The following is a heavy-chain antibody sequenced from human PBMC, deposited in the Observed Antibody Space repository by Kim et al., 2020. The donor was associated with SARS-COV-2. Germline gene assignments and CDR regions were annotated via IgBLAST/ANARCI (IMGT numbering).Heavy chain of an antibody. V-gene: IGHV3-33*06. Sequence: GGSLRLSCAASGFTFSSYGMHWVRQAPGKGLEWVAVIWYDGSNKYYADSVKGRFTISRDNSKNTLYLQMNSLRAEDTAVYYCAKDRRTGAVLDYWGQGTLVTVSS. CDR2: IWYDGSNK. CDR3: AKDRRTGAVLDY. D-gene: IGHD2-8*01. CDR1: GFTFSSYG. J-gene: IGHJ4*02.